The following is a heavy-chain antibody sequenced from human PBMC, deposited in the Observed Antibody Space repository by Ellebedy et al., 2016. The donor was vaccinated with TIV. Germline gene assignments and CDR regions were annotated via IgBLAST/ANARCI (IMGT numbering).Heavy chain of an antibody. Sequence: ASVKVSXXASGYAFTSYAIHWVRQAPGQRLEWMGWINPGNGHAKLSEKFQGRVTFTRDTSATTAYMELKSLTSEDTAVYYCARDRKFGEYFDYWGQGTLVTVSS. CDR3: ARDRKFGEYFDY. V-gene: IGHV1-3*01. CDR1: GYAFTSYA. J-gene: IGHJ4*02. CDR2: INPGNGHA. D-gene: IGHD3-10*01.